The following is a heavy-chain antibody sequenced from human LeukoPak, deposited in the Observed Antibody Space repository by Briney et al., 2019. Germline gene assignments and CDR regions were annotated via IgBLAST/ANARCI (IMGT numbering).Heavy chain of an antibody. CDR3: ASLTSPLYQLLDYGMDV. CDR1: GGSFSDYY. CDR2: INHSGSN. V-gene: IGHV4-34*01. Sequence: SGTLSLTCAVYGGSFSDYYWSWVRQPPGKGLEWMGEINHSGSNNYNPSLKSRGTISVETSKNKCSLKLISVTAADTAVYYCASLTSPLYQLLDYGMDVWGQGTTVTVSS. J-gene: IGHJ6*02. D-gene: IGHD2-2*01.